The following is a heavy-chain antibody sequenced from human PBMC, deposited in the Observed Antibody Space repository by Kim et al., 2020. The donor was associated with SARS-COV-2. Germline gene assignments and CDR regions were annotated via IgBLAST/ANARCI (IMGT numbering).Heavy chain of an antibody. J-gene: IGHJ5*02. CDR3: ARAKRITIFGVVNGFDP. Sequence: LESRVTISVETSKNQFSLKLSSVTAADTAVYYCARAKRITIFGVVNGFDPWGQGTLVTVSS. V-gene: IGHV4-31*02. D-gene: IGHD3-3*01.